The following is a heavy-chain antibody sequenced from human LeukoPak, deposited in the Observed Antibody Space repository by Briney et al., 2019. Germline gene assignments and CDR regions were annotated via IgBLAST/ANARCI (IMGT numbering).Heavy chain of an antibody. J-gene: IGHJ6*04. V-gene: IGHV4-34*01. D-gene: IGHD3-3*01. CDR1: GGSFSGYY. CDR3: ARTIFGVVTALAT. CDR2: INHSGST. Sequence: SETLSLTCAVYGGSFSGYYWSWIRQPPGKGLEWIGEINHSGSTNYNPSLKSRVTISVDTSKNQFSLKLSSVTAADTAVYYCARTIFGVVTALATWGKGTTVTVSS.